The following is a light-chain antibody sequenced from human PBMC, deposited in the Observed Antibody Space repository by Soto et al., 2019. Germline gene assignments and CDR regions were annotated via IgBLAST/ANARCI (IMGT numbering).Light chain of an antibody. CDR1: QSVISTY. CDR2: GAS. J-gene: IGKJ5*01. CDR3: QQYGSHPIT. V-gene: IGKV3-20*01. Sequence: IVLTQAPGTMPLSAGERATLSCRASQSVISTYLDWYQQKPGKAPRLLMYGASSRATGIPERFSGSGSGTDFTLTISRLEPEDFEVYYCQQYGSHPITFGQGTRLEIK.